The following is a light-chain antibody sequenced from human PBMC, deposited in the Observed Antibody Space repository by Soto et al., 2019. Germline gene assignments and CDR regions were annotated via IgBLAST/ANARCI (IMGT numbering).Light chain of an antibody. V-gene: IGKV3-20*01. Sequence: EIVLTQSPGTVFLSLGERATLSRRASQSVTSSYLAWYQQKNGQAPRLLIYGVSSRDTGIPDRFSGSGAGTDFTLTISRLEPEDFAVYYCQQYGDSPLTFGGGTKVDIK. CDR1: QSVTSSY. J-gene: IGKJ4*01. CDR2: GVS. CDR3: QQYGDSPLT.